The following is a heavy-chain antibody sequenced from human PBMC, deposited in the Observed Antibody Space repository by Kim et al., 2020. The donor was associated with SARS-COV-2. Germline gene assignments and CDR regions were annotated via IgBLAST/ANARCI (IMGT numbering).Heavy chain of an antibody. V-gene: IGHV3-21*01. J-gene: IGHJ6*02. CDR3: ARDAVDIVAAYYYYYGMDV. CDR2: ISSSSSYI. Sequence: GGSLRLSCAASGFTFSSYSMNWVRQAPGKGLEWVSSISSSSSYIYYADSVKGRFTISRDNAKNSLYLQMNSLRAEDTAVYYCARDAVDIVAAYYYYYGMDVCGQGTTVTVSS. CDR1: GFTFSSYS. D-gene: IGHD5-12*01.